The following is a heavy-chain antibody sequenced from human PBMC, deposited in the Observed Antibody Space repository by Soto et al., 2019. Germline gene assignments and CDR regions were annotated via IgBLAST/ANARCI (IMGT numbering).Heavy chain of an antibody. J-gene: IGHJ4*02. D-gene: IGHD3-22*01. CDR1: GLTFNYYS. Sequence: EVQLVEAGGGLVKPGGSLRLSCAASGLTFNYYSINWVRQAPGKGLEWVSSISGSGNFTHYGVSMKGRLTISRDNAKNSVYLQISSLRAEDTAVYYCAREGVTNYNDYFFDYWGQGTLVTVSS. CDR2: ISGSGNFT. V-gene: IGHV3-21*02. CDR3: AREGVTNYNDYFFDY.